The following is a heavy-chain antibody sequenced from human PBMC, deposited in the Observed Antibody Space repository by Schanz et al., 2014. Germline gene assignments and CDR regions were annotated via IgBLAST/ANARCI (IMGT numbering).Heavy chain of an antibody. CDR2: IYYSGST. V-gene: IGHV4-59*12. CDR1: GFTFSDYY. D-gene: IGHD4-17*01. J-gene: IGHJ3*02. CDR3: ARDRGHGDLPGDI. Sequence: QVQLVESGGGLVKPGGSLRLSCAASGFTFSDYYMSWIRQPPGKGLEWIGYIYYSGSTYYNPSLKSRVTISVDTSKNQFSLKVRSVTAADTAVYYCARDRGHGDLPGDIWGQGTMVTVSS.